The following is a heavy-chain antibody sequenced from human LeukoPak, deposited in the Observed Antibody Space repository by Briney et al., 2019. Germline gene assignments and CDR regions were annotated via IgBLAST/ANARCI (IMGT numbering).Heavy chain of an antibody. Sequence: ASVKVSCKASGGTFSSYAISWVRQAPGQGLEWMGRIIPIFGTANYAQKFQGRVTITTDESTSTAYMELSSLRSEDTAVYYCAIHGLAARHSAYYYYYMDVWGKGTTATVSS. V-gene: IGHV1-69*05. J-gene: IGHJ6*03. CDR3: AIHGLAARHSAYYYYYMDV. CDR1: GGTFSSYA. D-gene: IGHD6-6*01. CDR2: IIPIFGTA.